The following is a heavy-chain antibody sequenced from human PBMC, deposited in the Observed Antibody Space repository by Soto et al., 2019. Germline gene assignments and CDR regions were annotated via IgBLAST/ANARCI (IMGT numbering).Heavy chain of an antibody. CDR3: AKDWAITIFGVVRYPPRNHDMDG. Sequence: PGVALEFSCSASRCGVTSYLSSRARETPGKGMERRGRIDPSDSYTNYSPSLQGRVTISRDNSKNTLHPQMNDLRADDTAIYYCAKDWAITIFGVVRYPPRNHDMDGWGQGTTGTACS. CDR1: RCGVTSYL. CDR2: IDPSDSYT. J-gene: IGHJ6*02. V-gene: IGHV5-10-1*01. D-gene: IGHD3-3*01.